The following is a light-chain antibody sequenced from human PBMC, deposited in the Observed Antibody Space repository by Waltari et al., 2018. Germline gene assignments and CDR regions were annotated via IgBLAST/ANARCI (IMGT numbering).Light chain of an antibody. CDR1: QGISNY. J-gene: IGKJ1*01. Sequence: IQLTQSPSSLSASVGDRVTITCRASQGISNYLAWYQQKPGKAPKLLSYAASTLKSGVPSRFSGSGSGTDFTLTISSLQPEDFATYYCQQLNSYQWTFGQGTKVEIK. V-gene: IGKV1-9*01. CDR2: AAS. CDR3: QQLNSYQWT.